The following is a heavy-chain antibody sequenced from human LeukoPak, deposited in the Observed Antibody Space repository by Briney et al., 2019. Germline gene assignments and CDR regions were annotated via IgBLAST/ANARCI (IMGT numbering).Heavy chain of an antibody. CDR2: ISSSSSYI. V-gene: IGHV3-21*01. Sequence: PGGSLRLSCAASGFTFSSYSMNWARQAPGKGLEWVSPISSSSSYIYYADSVKGRFTISRDNAKNSLYLQMNSLRAEDTAVYYCARDLNPGYSSGWSGVWFDPWGQGTLVTVSS. D-gene: IGHD6-19*01. CDR1: GFTFSSYS. J-gene: IGHJ5*02. CDR3: ARDLNPGYSSGWSGVWFDP.